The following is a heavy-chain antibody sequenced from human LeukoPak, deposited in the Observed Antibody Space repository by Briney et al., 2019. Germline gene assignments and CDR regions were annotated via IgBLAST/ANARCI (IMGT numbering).Heavy chain of an antibody. CDR1: GYTFTGSGWY. Sequence: DSVKVSRKASGYTFTGSGWYLYWLRQAPGQGLECVGWIHPNNGATLYAQKFQGRVAMTTDTSISTAYMELSRLRPDDTAMYYCARDGPAQMVDFDYWGQGTLVTVSS. CDR3: ARDGPAQMVDFDY. CDR2: IHPNNGAT. J-gene: IGHJ4*02. V-gene: IGHV1-2*02. D-gene: IGHD3-10*01.